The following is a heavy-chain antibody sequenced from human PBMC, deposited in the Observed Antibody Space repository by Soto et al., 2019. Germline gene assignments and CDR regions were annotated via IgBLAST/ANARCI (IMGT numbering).Heavy chain of an antibody. CDR3: ARLVVVAPVANA. Sequence: SETLSLTCSVSGGSISYNSYYWGWIRQPPGKGLEWVGGIFYTGTTHYSPSLKDRVTISVDTSKNSFSLNLTSVTAADTAVYFCARLVVVAPVANAWGQGTLVTVSS. J-gene: IGHJ5*02. CDR2: IFYTGTT. V-gene: IGHV4-39*02. D-gene: IGHD2-2*01. CDR1: GGSISYNSYY.